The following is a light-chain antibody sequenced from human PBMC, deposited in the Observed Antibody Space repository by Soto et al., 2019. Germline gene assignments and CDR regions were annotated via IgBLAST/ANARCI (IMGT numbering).Light chain of an antibody. V-gene: IGKV3-11*01. CDR1: QSVSSY. J-gene: IGKJ4*01. CDR3: QQRSNWSPLT. Sequence: EIVLTQSPATLSLSPGERATLSCRASQSVSSYLAWYQQKPGQAPRLLIYDASNRATGIPARFSGSGSGTDFTLTISNLEPEDFALYYCQQRSNWSPLTFGGGTKVEIK. CDR2: DAS.